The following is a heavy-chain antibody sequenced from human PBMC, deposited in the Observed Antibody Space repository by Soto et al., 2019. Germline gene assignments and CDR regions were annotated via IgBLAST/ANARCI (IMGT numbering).Heavy chain of an antibody. CDR2: IYDSGRT. J-gene: IGHJ6*02. CDR3: AREADLDYYYYGMDV. Sequence: PSETLSLTCTVSGGSISSGDYFWSWIRQPPGKDLEWIGYIYDSGRTYYNPSLKSRVTISVDTSKNQFSLKLSSVTAADTAVYYCAREADLDYYYYGMDVWGQGTTVT. CDR1: GGSISSGDYF. V-gene: IGHV4-30-4*01.